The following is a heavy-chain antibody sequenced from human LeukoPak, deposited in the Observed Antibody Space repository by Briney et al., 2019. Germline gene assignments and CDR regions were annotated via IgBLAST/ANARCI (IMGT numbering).Heavy chain of an antibody. J-gene: IGHJ4*02. CDR1: GFTFSSFW. CDR3: ARDPSWEILSYFDY. CDR2: ISASGDTI. D-gene: IGHD1-26*01. V-gene: IGHV3-48*04. Sequence: PGESLRLSCAASGFTFSSFWMTWVRLAPGKGLEWVSYISASGDTIYYGDSVRGRFTISRDNAKNSLYLDMNTLKAEDTAVYYCARDPSWEILSYFDYWGQGTLVTVSS.